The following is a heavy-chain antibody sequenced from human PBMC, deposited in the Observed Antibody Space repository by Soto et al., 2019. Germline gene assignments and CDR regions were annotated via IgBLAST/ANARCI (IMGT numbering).Heavy chain of an antibody. D-gene: IGHD6-13*01. CDR2: TYYRSKWYN. J-gene: IGHJ4*02. V-gene: IGHV6-1*01. CDR1: GDSVSSNSAA. CDR3: ARAVYSSSWYNFDY. Sequence: SPTLSLPCAISGDSVSSNSAAWNWIRQSSSRGLEWLGRTYYRSKWYNDYAVSVKSRITINPDTSKNQFSLQLNSVTPEDTAVYYCARAVYSSSWYNFDYWGQGTLVTVSS.